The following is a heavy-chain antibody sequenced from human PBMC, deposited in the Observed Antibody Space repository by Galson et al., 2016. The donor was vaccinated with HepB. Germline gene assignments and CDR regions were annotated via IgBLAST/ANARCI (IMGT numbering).Heavy chain of an antibody. CDR1: GVAVNSDY. CDR3: ARGPTVTFYGGPTWFDL. V-gene: IGHV3-53*01. D-gene: IGHD2-21*02. J-gene: IGHJ5*02. Sequence: SLRLSCAVSGVAVNSDYMNWIRQAPGKGLEWISVIYSGGRTTYGDSVKGRFTISRDRSKTPLSLQMNSLRAEDTAVYYCARGPTVTFYGGPTWFDLWGQGTVVTVSS. CDR2: IYSGGRT.